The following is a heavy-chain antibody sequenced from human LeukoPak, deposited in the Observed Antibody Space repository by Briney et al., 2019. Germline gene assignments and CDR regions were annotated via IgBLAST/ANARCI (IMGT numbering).Heavy chain of an antibody. V-gene: IGHV3-23*01. D-gene: IGHD6-13*01. Sequence: GGSLRLSCAASGFTFSSYAMSWVRQAPGTGLEWVSAISGSGGSTYYADSVKGRFTISRDNSKSTLYLQMNSLRAEDTAVYYCANGAAAGQFDPWGQGTLVTVSS. J-gene: IGHJ5*02. CDR3: ANGAAAGQFDP. CDR2: ISGSGGST. CDR1: GFTFSSYA.